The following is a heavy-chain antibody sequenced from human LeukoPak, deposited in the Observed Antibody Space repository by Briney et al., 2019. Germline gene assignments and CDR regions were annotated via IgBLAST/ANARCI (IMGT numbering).Heavy chain of an antibody. D-gene: IGHD4-17*01. Sequence: SSETLSLTCTVSGGSISSYYWSWIRQPPGKGLEWIGYIYYSGSTNYNPSLKSRVTISVDTSKNQFSLKLSSVTAADTAVYYCARLGGDSYGDAFDYWGQGTLVTVSS. CDR3: ARLGGDSYGDAFDY. CDR2: IYYSGST. CDR1: GGSISSYY. V-gene: IGHV4-59*08. J-gene: IGHJ4*02.